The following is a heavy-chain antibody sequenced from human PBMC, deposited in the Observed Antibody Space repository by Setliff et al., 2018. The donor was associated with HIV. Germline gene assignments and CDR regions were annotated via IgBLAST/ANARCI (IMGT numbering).Heavy chain of an antibody. D-gene: IGHD3-10*01. V-gene: IGHV4-4*09. CDR1: GRSIDDSY. J-gene: IGHJ4*02. CDR2: IKTSGRT. Sequence: PSETLSLTCSVSGRSIDDSYWSWIRQSPGKGLEWIGFIKTSGRTNYKPSLKSRVTISLDTSKNQFSLRLNSVTATDTAVYYCARLAEDYYDSGTWEVDYWAQGTLVTVPQ. CDR3: ARLAEDYYDSGTWEVDY.